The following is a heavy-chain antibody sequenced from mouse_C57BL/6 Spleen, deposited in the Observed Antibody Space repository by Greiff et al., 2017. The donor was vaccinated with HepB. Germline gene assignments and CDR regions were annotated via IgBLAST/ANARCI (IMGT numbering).Heavy chain of an antibody. CDR3: ASFPHYYGSSYWYFDV. CDR1: GYTFTSYW. V-gene: IGHV1-50*01. Sequence: QVQLQQPGAELVKPGASVKLSCKASGYTFTSYWMQWVKQRPGQGLEWIGEIDPSDSYTNYNQKFKGKATLTVDTSSSTAYMQLSSLTSEDSAVYYGASFPHYYGSSYWYFDVWGTGTTVTVSS. D-gene: IGHD1-1*01. J-gene: IGHJ1*03. CDR2: IDPSDSYT.